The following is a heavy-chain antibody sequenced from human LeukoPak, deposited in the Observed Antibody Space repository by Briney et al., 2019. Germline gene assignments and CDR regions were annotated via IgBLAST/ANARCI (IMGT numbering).Heavy chain of an antibody. D-gene: IGHD2-8*01. V-gene: IGHV4-39*07. J-gene: IGHJ4*02. CDR2: IYYNGGT. Sequence: SETLSLTCTVSGGSFSSSIYYWSWIRQPPGKGLEWFGSIYYNGGTYYSPSLKSRVTISLDTSKNQFSLKVSSVTAADTAVYYCARTMAIGGQYYFDFWGQGTLVTVSS. CDR3: ARTMAIGGQYYFDF. CDR1: GGSFSSSIYY.